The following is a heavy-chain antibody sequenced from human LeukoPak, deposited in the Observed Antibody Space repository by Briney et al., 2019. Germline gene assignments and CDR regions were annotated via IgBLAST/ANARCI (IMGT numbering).Heavy chain of an antibody. CDR1: GGSISSGDYY. CDR3: ARVTDSSIYDDWFDP. CDR2: IYYSGST. D-gene: IGHD5/OR15-5a*01. Sequence: SQTLSLTCTVSGGSISSGDYYWSWIRQPPGKGLEWIGYIYYSGSTYYNPSLKSRVTISVDTSKNQFSLKLGSVTAADTAVYYCARVTDSSIYDDWFDPWGQGTLVTVSS. V-gene: IGHV4-30-4*01. J-gene: IGHJ5*02.